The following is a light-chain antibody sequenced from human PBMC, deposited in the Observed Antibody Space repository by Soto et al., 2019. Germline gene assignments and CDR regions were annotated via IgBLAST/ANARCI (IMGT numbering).Light chain of an antibody. J-gene: IGKJ1*01. CDR2: DAS. CDR1: QSIRSW. V-gene: IGKV1-5*01. Sequence: DIQMTQSPSTLSASIGDRVTITCRASQSIRSWLAWYQQKPGRAPKLLIYDASSLESGFPSRFSGSGSGTEFTLTISSLQPDDFASYYCQQYNSYWTFGQGTKVEIK. CDR3: QQYNSYWT.